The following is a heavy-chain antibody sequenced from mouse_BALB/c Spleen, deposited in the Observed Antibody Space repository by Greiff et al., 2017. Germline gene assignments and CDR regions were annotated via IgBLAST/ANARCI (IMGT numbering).Heavy chain of an antibody. CDR2: ISDGGSYT. D-gene: IGHD2-1*01. CDR1: GFTFSDYY. J-gene: IGHJ4*01. Sequence: EVLLVESGGGLVKPGGSLKLSCAASGFTFSDYYMYWVRQNPEKRLEWVATISDGGSYTYYPDSVKGRFTIARDNAKNNLYLQMSSLKSEDTAMYYCARAGLYYGAMDYWGQGTSVTVSA. CDR3: ARAGLYYGAMDY. V-gene: IGHV5-4*02.